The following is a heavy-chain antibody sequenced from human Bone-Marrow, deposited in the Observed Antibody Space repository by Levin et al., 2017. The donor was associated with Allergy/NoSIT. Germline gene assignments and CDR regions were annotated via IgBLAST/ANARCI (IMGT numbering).Heavy chain of an antibody. D-gene: IGHD6-13*01. CDR1: GYTFTSYY. CDR3: ARRGSSPYYHYAVDV. V-gene: IGHV1-46*01. CDR2: INPSDDST. Sequence: GESLKISCKASGYTFTSYYIHWVRQAPGQGLEWMGIINPSDDSTRYAQNFQGRVTMTSDTSTSTVYMELSSLRSEDTAVYYCARRGSSPYYHYAVDVWGRGTTVTVSS. J-gene: IGHJ6*02.